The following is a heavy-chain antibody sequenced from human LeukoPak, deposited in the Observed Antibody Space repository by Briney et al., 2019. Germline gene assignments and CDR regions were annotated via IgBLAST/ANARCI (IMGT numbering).Heavy chain of an antibody. V-gene: IGHV4-39*01. CDR3: ARQTGSGLFILP. J-gene: IGHJ4*02. CDR1: GVSISSSYSY. Sequence: SETLSLTCTVSGVSISSSYSYWGWIRQPPGMGLEWIGSIYYTGNTYYNASLKSQVSISIDTSKNQFSLKLTSVTAADTAVHYCARQTGSGLFILPGGQGTLVTVSS. CDR2: IYYTGNT. D-gene: IGHD3/OR15-3a*01.